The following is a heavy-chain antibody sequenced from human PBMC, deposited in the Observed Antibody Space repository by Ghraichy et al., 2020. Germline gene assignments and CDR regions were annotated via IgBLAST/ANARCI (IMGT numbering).Heavy chain of an antibody. CDR1: GFIFSSYA. CDR3: AKAHSSGWYFMAY. J-gene: IGHJ4*02. V-gene: IGHV3-23*01. D-gene: IGHD6-13*01. CDR2: ISGSGGGT. Sequence: GGSLRLSCAASGFIFSSYAMSWVRQAPGKGLEWVSGISGSGGGTYYADSVKGRFTISRDNSKNTLYLQMNSLRAEDTAVYYCAKAHSSGWYFMAYCGQGTLVTVSS.